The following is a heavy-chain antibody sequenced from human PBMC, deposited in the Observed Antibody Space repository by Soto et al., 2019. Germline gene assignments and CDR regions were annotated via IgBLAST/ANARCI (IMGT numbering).Heavy chain of an antibody. D-gene: IGHD6-19*01. J-gene: IGHJ4*02. CDR1: GFTFSSYA. V-gene: IGHV3-23*01. CDR3: AKDPYSSGWSGPFDY. Sequence: LGGSLRLSCAAPGFTFSSYAMSWVRQAPGKGLEWVSAISGSGGSTYYADSVKGRFTISRDNSKNALYLQMNSLRAEDTAVYYCAKDPYSSGWSGPFDYWGQGTLVTVSS. CDR2: ISGSGGST.